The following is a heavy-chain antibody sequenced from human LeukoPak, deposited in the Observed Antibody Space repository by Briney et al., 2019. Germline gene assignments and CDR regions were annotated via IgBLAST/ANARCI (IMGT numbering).Heavy chain of an antibody. CDR1: GGSISSGSYY. Sequence: PSETLSLTCTVSGGSISSGSYYWSWIRQPAGKGLEWTGRIYTSGSTNYNPSLKSRVTISVDTSKNQFSLKLSSVAAADTAVYYCARSPYSNYYYYYYMDVWGKGTTVTVSS. CDR2: IYTSGST. V-gene: IGHV4-61*02. CDR3: ARSPYSNYYYYYYMDV. J-gene: IGHJ6*03. D-gene: IGHD4-11*01.